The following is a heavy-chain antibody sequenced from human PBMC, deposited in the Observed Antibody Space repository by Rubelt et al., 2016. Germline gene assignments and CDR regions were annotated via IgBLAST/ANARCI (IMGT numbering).Heavy chain of an antibody. CDR3: ARIRYDSSGYPVYGMDV. CDR2: WYN. V-gene: IGHV6-1*01. Sequence: WYNDYAVSVKSRITINPDTSKNQFSLQLNSVTPEDTAVYYCARIRYDSSGYPVYGMDVWGQGTTVTVSS. D-gene: IGHD3-22*01. J-gene: IGHJ6*02.